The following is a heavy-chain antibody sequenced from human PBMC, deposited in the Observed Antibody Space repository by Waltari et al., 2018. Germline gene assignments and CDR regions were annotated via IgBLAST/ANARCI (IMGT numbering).Heavy chain of an antibody. CDR2: INPDSGGT. J-gene: IGHJ4*02. CDR3: ARLPDCASDY. Sequence: VLLVQSGTEVKNPGASVKVSCKVSGYSFTNFYIHWVRQAPGQGLEWIGWINPDSGGTHYAQKFQGRVIMSRDTSIGTAYLDLSRLTFDDTAVYYCARLPDCASDYWGQGTLVTVSS. D-gene: IGHD2-21*02. CDR1: GYSFTNFY. V-gene: IGHV1-2*02.